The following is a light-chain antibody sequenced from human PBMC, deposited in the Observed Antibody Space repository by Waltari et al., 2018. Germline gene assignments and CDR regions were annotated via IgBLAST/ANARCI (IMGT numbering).Light chain of an antibody. CDR3: QHACGAPYS. V-gene: IGKV1-39*01. J-gene: IGKJ2*03. Sequence: DIQMTQSPSSLSASVGDRVTITCRASKNVNNYLNWYQQKPGKAPEVLIYKASTLQSGVPSRFSGSGSGTDYTFTISSLQSEDVATYYCQHACGAPYSFGQGTKVEIK. CDR2: KAS. CDR1: KNVNNY.